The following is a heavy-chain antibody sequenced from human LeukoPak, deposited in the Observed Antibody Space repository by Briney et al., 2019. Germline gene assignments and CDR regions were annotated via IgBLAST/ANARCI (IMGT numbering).Heavy chain of an antibody. CDR1: GFTFSSYA. CDR2: ISYDGSNK. V-gene: IGHV3-30*04. Sequence: QAGGSLRLSCAASGFTFSSYAMHWVRQAPGKGLEWVAVISYDGSNKYYADSVKGRFTISRDNSKNTLYLQMNSLRAEDTAVYYCARLSGPFDYWGQGTLVTVSS. D-gene: IGHD3-3*01. J-gene: IGHJ4*02. CDR3: ARLSGPFDY.